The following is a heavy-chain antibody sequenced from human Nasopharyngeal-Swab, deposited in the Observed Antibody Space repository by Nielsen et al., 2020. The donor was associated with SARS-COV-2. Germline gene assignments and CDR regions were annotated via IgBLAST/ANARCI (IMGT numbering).Heavy chain of an antibody. Sequence: GESLKISCAASGFTFSSYAMHWVRQAPGKGLEWVAVISYDGSNKYYADSVTGRFTISRDNAKNSLYLQMNSLRAEDTAVYYCARWNFAFDYWGQGTVVTVSS. CDR1: GFTFSSYA. V-gene: IGHV3-30-3*01. D-gene: IGHD1-1*01. J-gene: IGHJ4*02. CDR2: ISYDGSNK. CDR3: ARWNFAFDY.